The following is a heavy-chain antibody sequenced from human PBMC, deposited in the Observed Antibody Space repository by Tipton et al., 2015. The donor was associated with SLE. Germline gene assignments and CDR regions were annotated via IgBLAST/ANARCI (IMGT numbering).Heavy chain of an antibody. CDR3: ARIDQ. Sequence: LRLSCTVSGGSISSYYWSWIRQPPGKGLEWIGYIYYSGSTNYNPSLKSRVTISVDTSKNQFSLKVSSVTAADTAVYYCARIDQWGQGTLVTVSS. CDR1: GGSISSYY. V-gene: IGHV4-59*08. D-gene: IGHD2-2*01. CDR2: IYYSGST. J-gene: IGHJ4*02.